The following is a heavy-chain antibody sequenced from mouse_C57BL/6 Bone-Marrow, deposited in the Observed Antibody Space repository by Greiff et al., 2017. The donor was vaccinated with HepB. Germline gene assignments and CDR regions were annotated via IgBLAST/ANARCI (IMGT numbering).Heavy chain of an antibody. J-gene: IGHJ2*01. CDR1: GYAFSSSW. CDR3: ARTGGSSHYFDY. D-gene: IGHD1-1*01. CDR2: IYPGDGDT. V-gene: IGHV1-82*01. Sequence: VQLQQSGPELVKPGASVKISCKASGYAFSSSWMNWVKQRPGKGLEWIGRIYPGDGDTNYNGKFKGKATLTADKSSSTAYMQLSSLTSEDSAVYCCARTGGSSHYFDYWGQGTTLTVSS.